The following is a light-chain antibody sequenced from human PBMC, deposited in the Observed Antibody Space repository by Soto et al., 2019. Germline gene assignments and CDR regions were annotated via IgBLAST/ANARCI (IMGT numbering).Light chain of an antibody. CDR1: SSDVGAYNH. Sequence: QSALTQPRSVSGSPGQSVTISCTGSSSDVGAYNHVSWYQQHPGKAPKRLVYEVTKRPSGVHERFSGSKSDNTASLTISGLQGDDEADYYCCSYAGRYSYVIVGGGTKRSVL. CDR2: EVT. CDR3: CSYAGRYSYVI. V-gene: IGLV2-11*01. J-gene: IGLJ2*01.